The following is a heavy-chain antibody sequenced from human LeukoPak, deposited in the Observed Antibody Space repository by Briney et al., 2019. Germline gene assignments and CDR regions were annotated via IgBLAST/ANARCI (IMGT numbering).Heavy chain of an antibody. CDR3: AKSGAGTSYYYYYMDV. CDR1: GFTFSSYG. Sequence: GGSLRLSCAASGFTFSSYGMSWVRQAPGKGLEWVSAISGSGGSTYYADSVKGRFTISRDNSKNTLYLQMNSLRAEDTAVYYCAKSGAGTSYYYYYMDVWGKGTTVTISS. V-gene: IGHV3-23*01. CDR2: ISGSGGST. D-gene: IGHD3-10*01. J-gene: IGHJ6*03.